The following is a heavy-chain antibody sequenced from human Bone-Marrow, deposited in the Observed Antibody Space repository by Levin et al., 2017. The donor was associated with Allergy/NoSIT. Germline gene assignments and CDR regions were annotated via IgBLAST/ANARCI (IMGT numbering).Heavy chain of an antibody. V-gene: IGHV3-7*02. CDR2: INRDGGDG. CDR3: ARNGAWSFEF. D-gene: IGHD2-8*01. Sequence: PGGSLRLSCASSGFTFSGYWMAWVRQAPGKGLEWVANINRDGGDGYSVDSVKGRFTISRDNARNSLDLQMNSLRVEDTAVYYCARNGAWSFEFWGQGTLVTVSS. CDR1: GFTFSGYW. J-gene: IGHJ4*02.